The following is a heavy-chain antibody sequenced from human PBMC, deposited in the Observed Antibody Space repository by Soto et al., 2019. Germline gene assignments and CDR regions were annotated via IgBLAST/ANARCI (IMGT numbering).Heavy chain of an antibody. V-gene: IGHV4-39*02. J-gene: IGHJ4*02. CDR2: IYLDGST. CDR3: SRDDAGYGDYPFDFDF. CDR1: GGSITFNEY. D-gene: IGHD4-17*01. Sequence: SETLSLTCSVSGGSITFNEYCGCIRKPPGKGLEWIGSIYLDGSTYYSPSLRSRVAISVDTSKNQFSLKVASVTAEDAAISYCSRDDAGYGDYPFDFDFWGRGNLVNVSS.